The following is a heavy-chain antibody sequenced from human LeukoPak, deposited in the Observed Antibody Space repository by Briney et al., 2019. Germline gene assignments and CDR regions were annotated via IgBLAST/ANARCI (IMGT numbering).Heavy chain of an antibody. CDR1: GFTFSSYG. CDR2: ISYDGSNK. CDR3: ARVAEVISAFDI. D-gene: IGHD3-10*01. V-gene: IGHV3-30*19. Sequence: QAGGSLRLSCAASGFTFSSYGMHWVRQAPGKGLEWVAVISYDGSNKYYADSVKGRFTISRDNSKNTLYLQMNSLRAEDTAVYYCARVAEVISAFDIWGQGTMVTVSS. J-gene: IGHJ3*02.